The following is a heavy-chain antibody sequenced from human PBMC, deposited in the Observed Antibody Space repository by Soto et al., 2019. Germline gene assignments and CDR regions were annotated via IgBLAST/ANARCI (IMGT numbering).Heavy chain of an antibody. D-gene: IGHD3-10*01. J-gene: IGHJ3*02. CDR3: ARESDIYGSGSYYNDYAFDI. CDR1: GGSFSGYY. CDR2: INHSGST. Sequence: SETLSLTCAVYGGSFSGYYWSWIRQPPGKGLEWIGEINHSGSTNYNPSLKSRVTISVDTSKNQFSLKLSSVTAADTAVYYCARESDIYGSGSYYNDYAFDIWGQGTMVTVSS. V-gene: IGHV4-34*01.